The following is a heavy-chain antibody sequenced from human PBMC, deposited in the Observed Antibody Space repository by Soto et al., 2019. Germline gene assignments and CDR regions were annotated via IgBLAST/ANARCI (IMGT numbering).Heavy chain of an antibody. D-gene: IGHD3-9*01. Sequence: PGGSLRLSFAASGFTFSSYGMHWVRQAPGKGLEWVSVISYDGSNKYYADSVKVRFTISIDNSNNTLYLQMNSPRAEDTAVYYCAKDSNVLRYFDWSPSYYYHXGMDAWGKGTTXTXS. J-gene: IGHJ6*04. V-gene: IGHV3-30*18. CDR3: AKDSNVLRYFDWSPSYYYHXGMDA. CDR1: GFTFSSYG. CDR2: ISYDGSNK.